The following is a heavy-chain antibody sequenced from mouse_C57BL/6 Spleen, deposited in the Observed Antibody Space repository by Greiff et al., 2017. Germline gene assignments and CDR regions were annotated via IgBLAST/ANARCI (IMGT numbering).Heavy chain of an antibody. CDR1: GFTFSDYY. V-gene: IGHV5-16*02. CDR3: ARSHYGNFDY. J-gene: IGHJ2*01. Sequence: EVQVVESEGGLVQPGSSMKLSCTASGFTFSDYYMAWVRQVPEKGLEWVANINYDGSSTYYLASLKSRFIISRDNAKNSIYLQMSSLKSEDTAMYYCARSHYGNFDYWGQGTTLTVSA. CDR2: INYDGSST. D-gene: IGHD2-1*01.